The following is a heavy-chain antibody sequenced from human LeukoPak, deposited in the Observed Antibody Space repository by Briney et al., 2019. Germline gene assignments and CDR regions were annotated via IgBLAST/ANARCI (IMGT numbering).Heavy chain of an antibody. Sequence: ASVKVSCKASGYTFTSYGISWVRQAPGQGLEWMGWISAYNGNTNYAQKLQGRVTMTTDTPTSTAYMELRSLRSDDTAVYYCARAGIAAGLYYFDYWGQGTLVTVSS. CDR2: ISAYNGNT. V-gene: IGHV1-18*01. CDR1: GYTFTSYG. D-gene: IGHD6-13*01. J-gene: IGHJ4*02. CDR3: ARAGIAAGLYYFDY.